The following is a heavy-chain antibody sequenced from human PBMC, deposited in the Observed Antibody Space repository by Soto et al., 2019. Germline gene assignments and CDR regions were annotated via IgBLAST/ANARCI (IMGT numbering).Heavy chain of an antibody. CDR1: GFTFSNAW. D-gene: IGHD3-22*01. Sequence: AGGSLRLSCAASGFTFSNAWMNWVRQAPGKGLEWVGRIKSKADGGATDYAAPVKGRFTISRDDSKNTLYLQMNSLKSEDTAVYYCTTLTMIEVHDDSWGQGTLVTSPQ. CDR3: TTLTMIEVHDDS. CDR2: IKSKADGGAT. V-gene: IGHV3-15*01. J-gene: IGHJ4*02.